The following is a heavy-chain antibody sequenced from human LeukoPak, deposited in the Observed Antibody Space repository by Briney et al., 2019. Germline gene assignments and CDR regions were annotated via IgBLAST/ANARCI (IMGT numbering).Heavy chain of an antibody. CDR2: INHSGST. D-gene: IGHD3-9*01. CDR3: ARDPPTWGYFDWLIIGVFDY. CDR1: GGSFSGYY. V-gene: IGHV4-34*01. Sequence: PSETLSLTCAVYGGSFSGYYWSWIRQPPGKGLEWIGEINHSGSTNYNPSLKSRVTISVDTSKNQFSLKLSSVTAADTAVYYCARDPPTWGYFDWLIIGVFDYWGEGTLVTVSS. J-gene: IGHJ4*02.